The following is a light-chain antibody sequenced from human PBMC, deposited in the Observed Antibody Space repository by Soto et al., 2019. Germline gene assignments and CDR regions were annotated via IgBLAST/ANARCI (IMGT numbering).Light chain of an antibody. CDR2: GAS. CDR1: QSVSSIY. Sequence: EIVLTQSPGTLSLSPGERATLSCRASQSVSSIYLAWYQHKPGQAPRLLIYGASSRATGIPDRFSGRGSGTEFTLTISRLEPEDFAVYYCQQYGSSSWTFGRGTTVEIK. V-gene: IGKV3-20*01. CDR3: QQYGSSSWT. J-gene: IGKJ1*01.